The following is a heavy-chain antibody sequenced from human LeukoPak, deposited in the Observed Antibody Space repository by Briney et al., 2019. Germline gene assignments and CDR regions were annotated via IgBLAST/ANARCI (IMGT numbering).Heavy chain of an antibody. Sequence: GGSLRLSCAASGFTFSSYAMSWVRQAPGKGLEWVSAISGSGGSTYYADSVKGRFTISRDNSKNTLYLQMNSLRAENTAVYYCAKDLYYDFWSGYPVFDYWGQGTLVTVSS. D-gene: IGHD3-3*01. CDR2: ISGSGGST. J-gene: IGHJ4*02. CDR1: GFTFSSYA. CDR3: AKDLYYDFWSGYPVFDY. V-gene: IGHV3-23*01.